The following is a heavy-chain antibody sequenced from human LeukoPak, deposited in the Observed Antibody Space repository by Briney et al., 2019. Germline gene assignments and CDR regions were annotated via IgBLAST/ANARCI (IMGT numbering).Heavy chain of an antibody. CDR3: ARDSVGP. Sequence: GGSLRLSCAASGFTFDDYAMHWVRQAPGKGLEWVSGISWNSGSIGYADSVKGRFTISRDNAKNSLYLQMNSLRAEDTAVYYCARDSVGPWGQGTLVTVSS. CDR2: ISWNSGSI. V-gene: IGHV3-9*01. CDR1: GFTFDDYA. J-gene: IGHJ5*02. D-gene: IGHD3-10*01.